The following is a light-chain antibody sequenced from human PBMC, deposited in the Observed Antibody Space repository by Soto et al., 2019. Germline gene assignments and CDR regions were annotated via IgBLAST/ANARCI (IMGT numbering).Light chain of an antibody. J-gene: IGLJ2*01. Sequence: QSVLTQQPSVSGAPGQRVTISCTGSSSNIGAGYDVHWYQQLPETAPKLLIYGNTNRPSGVPDRFSGSKSDTSASLAITRLQAEDEADYYCQSYDRSLSGVVFGGGTKLTVL. V-gene: IGLV1-40*01. CDR3: QSYDRSLSGVV. CDR2: GNT. CDR1: SSNIGAGYD.